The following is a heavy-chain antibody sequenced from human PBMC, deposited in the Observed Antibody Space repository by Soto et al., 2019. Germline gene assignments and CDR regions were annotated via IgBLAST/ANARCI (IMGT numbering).Heavy chain of an antibody. Sequence: PSETLSLTCAVYGGSFSGYYWSWIRQPPGKGLEWIGEINHSGSTNYNPSLKSRVTISVDTSKNQFSLKLNSVTAADTAVYYCARGPTGEVGSTWYYYAMDVWGQGTTVTVSS. CDR1: GGSFSGYY. CDR3: ARGPTGEVGSTWYYYAMDV. D-gene: IGHD1-26*01. J-gene: IGHJ6*02. V-gene: IGHV4-34*01. CDR2: INHSGST.